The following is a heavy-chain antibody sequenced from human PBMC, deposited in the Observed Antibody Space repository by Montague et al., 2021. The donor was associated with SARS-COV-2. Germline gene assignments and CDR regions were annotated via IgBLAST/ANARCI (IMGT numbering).Heavy chain of an antibody. J-gene: IGHJ4*02. CDR2: TYYRFKWYN. CDR3: ARIPVGSKYYFDF. V-gene: IGHV6-1*01. CDR1: GDSVSSKIAR. Sequence: CAISGDSVSSKIARCKWKKQTPSRRFERQVRTYYRFKWYNDYAESVKSRITIDPDTSKHQFSLHLNSVTPEDTAVYYCARIPVGSKYYFDFWGQGTLVTVSS. D-gene: IGHD2-2*01.